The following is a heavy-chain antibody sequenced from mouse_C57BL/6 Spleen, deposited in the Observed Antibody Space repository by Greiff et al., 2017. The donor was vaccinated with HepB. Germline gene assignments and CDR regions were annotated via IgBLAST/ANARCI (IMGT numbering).Heavy chain of an antibody. CDR2: IRYDGSN. CDR3: ARDRPYSDYDY. CDR1: GYSITSGYY. Sequence: DVKLQESGPGLVKPSQSLSLTCSVTGYSITSGYYWNWIRQFPGNKLEWMGYIRYDGSNNYNPSLKNRISITRDTSKNPLFLKLNSVTTEDTATYYCARDRPYSDYDYWGQGTTLTVSA. V-gene: IGHV3-6*01. D-gene: IGHD2-13*01. J-gene: IGHJ2*01.